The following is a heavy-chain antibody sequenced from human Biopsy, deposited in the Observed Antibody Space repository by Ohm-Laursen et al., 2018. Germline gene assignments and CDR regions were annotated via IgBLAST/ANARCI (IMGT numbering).Heavy chain of an antibody. CDR1: GGSISSDY. J-gene: IGHJ6*02. CDR3: ARATNSTGWPYYYFYGMDV. V-gene: IGHV4-59*01. D-gene: IGHD2/OR15-2a*01. CDR2: IYYSGST. Sequence: GTLSLTCTVSGGSISSDYWSWIRQTPGKGLEWIGYIYYSGSTNYNPFLKSRVTISVDTSKNQLSLRLNSVTTADTAVYYCARATNSTGWPYYYFYGMDVWGQGTTVTVSS.